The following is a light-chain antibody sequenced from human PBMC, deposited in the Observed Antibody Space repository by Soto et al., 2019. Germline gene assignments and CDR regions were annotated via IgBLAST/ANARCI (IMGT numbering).Light chain of an antibody. CDR1: QNLLSNPNNKHY. J-gene: IGKJ2*01. V-gene: IGKV4-1*01. CDR3: QQYYSPPRYT. CDR2: WAS. Sequence: DIVMTQSPDSLAVSLGERATINCKSSQNLLSNPNNKHYLAWYQQKPEQPPKLLIYWASSRESGVPDRFSGSGSATDFTLTISNLQAEDVAVYYCQQYYSPPRYTFGQGTKLEIK.